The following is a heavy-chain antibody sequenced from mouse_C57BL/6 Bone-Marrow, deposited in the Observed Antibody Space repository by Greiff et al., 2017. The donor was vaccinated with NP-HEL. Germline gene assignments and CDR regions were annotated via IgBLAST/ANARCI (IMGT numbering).Heavy chain of an antibody. CDR1: GFSLTSYA. CDR3: ARNLGTTVPGYFDV. J-gene: IGHJ1*03. V-gene: IGHV2-9-1*01. D-gene: IGHD1-1*01. CDR2: IWTGGGT. Sequence: VQLVESGPGLVAPSQSLSITCTVSGFSLTSYAISWVRQPPGKGLEWLGVIWTGGGTNYNSALKSRLSISKDNSKSQVFLKMNSLQTDDTARYYCARNLGTTVPGYFDVWGTGTTVTVSS.